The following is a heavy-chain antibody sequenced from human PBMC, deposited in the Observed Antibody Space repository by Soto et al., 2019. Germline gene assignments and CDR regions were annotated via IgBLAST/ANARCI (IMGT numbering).Heavy chain of an antibody. CDR3: ARDGGRHSGGIDY. D-gene: IGHD1-26*01. CDR2: ISPICGTA. CDR1: GGTFSSYS. Sequence: QVQLVQSGAEVKKPGASVKVSCKASGGTFSSYSINWVRQAPGQGLEWMGEISPICGTANYAQKFQGRVTITADESTSTAYMELSSLRSEDTAVYYCARDGGRHSGGIDYWGQGTLVTVSS. V-gene: IGHV1-69*01. J-gene: IGHJ4*02.